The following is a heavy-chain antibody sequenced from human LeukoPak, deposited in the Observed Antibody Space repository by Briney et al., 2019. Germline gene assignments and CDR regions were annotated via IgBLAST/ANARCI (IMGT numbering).Heavy chain of an antibody. D-gene: IGHD6-19*01. CDR2: FYYSRGT. V-gene: IGHV4-59*01. CDR3: ARAISAWSYFYYMDV. CDR1: GDSITSFY. J-gene: IGHJ6*03. Sequence: PSETLSLTCTVSGDSITSFYWSWIRQSPGKGLEWIGYFYYSRGTTYNRSLRSRATISADTSQNQFSLKLRSVTAADTAVYYCARAISAWSYFYYMDVWGKGTTVTVSS.